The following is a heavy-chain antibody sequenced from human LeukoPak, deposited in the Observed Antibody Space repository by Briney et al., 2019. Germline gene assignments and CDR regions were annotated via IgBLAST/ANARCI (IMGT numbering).Heavy chain of an antibody. CDR2: ISANNGHT. Sequence: GASVTVSFTSSGYTFAIYGITWVRQAPGQGLEWMGWISANNGHTNYAQKLQDRVTMTADTSTNTGYLELRSLTSNDTAVYYCARSYFYDLWGQGTLVTVSS. CDR1: GYTFAIYG. J-gene: IGHJ4*02. D-gene: IGHD3-22*01. CDR3: ARSYFYDL. V-gene: IGHV1-18*01.